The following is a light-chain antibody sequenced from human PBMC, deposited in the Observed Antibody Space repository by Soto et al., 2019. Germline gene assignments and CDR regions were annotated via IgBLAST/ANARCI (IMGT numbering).Light chain of an antibody. CDR2: EVS. J-gene: IGLJ3*02. CDR3: SSFTTSSTWV. V-gene: IGLV2-14*01. CDR1: SSDVGNCNC. Sequence: QSALTQPASVSGSPGQSITISCTGASSDVGNCNCVSWYQQHPGKAPKLMIYEVSNRPSGVSDRFSGSKAGNTASLTISGLQADDEADYYCSSFTTSSTWVFGGGTQLTVL.